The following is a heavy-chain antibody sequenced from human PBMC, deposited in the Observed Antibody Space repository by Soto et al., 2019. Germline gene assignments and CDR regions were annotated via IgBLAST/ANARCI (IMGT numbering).Heavy chain of an antibody. Sequence: PSETLSLTCAVSGGPISSGGYSWSWIRQPPGKGLEWIGYIYHSGSTYYNPSLKSRVTISVDRSKNQFSLKLSSVTAADTAVYYCARGGWKLFDYWGQGTLVTVS. CDR1: GGPISSGGYS. CDR2: IYHSGST. CDR3: ARGGWKLFDY. D-gene: IGHD6-19*01. J-gene: IGHJ4*02. V-gene: IGHV4-30-2*01.